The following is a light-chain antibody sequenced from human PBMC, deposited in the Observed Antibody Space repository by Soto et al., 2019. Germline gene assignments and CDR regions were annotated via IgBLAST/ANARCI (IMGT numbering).Light chain of an antibody. V-gene: IGLV1-44*01. CDR2: GNN. CDR3: AAWDDSLNGSWV. Sequence: QSVLTQPPSASGTPGQRVTISCSGSSSNIGSNAVNWYQQLPGTAPKLLMYGNNQRPSGVPDRISGSKSGTSASLAISGLQSEDEADYYCAAWDDSLNGSWVFGGGTKVTVL. J-gene: IGLJ3*02. CDR1: SSNIGSNA.